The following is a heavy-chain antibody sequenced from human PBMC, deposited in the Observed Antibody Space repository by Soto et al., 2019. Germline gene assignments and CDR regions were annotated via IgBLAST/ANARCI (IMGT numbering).Heavy chain of an antibody. CDR3: AKELVAVAGTGCHY. CDR2: ISGSGISP. V-gene: IGHV3-23*01. CDR1: GFTFSSYA. D-gene: IGHD6-19*01. Sequence: EVQLLESGGGLVQPGGSLRLSCAASGFTFSSYAMSWVRQAPGKGLEWVSVISGSGISPHYADSVKGRFTISRDNSKNTLSLQMNSLRAEDTAVYYCAKELVAVAGTGCHYWGQGTLVTVSS. J-gene: IGHJ4*02.